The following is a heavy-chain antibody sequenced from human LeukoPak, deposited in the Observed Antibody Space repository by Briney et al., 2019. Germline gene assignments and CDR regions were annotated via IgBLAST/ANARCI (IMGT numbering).Heavy chain of an antibody. CDR3: TRSPRDGYHDAFDI. D-gene: IGHD5-24*01. V-gene: IGHV5-51*01. CDR2: IYPGDSET. J-gene: IGHJ3*02. CDR1: GYTFATYW. Sequence: GESLKISCQGSGYTFATYWFAWVRQMPGEGREWMGIIYPGDSETRYSPSFQGQVTISADKSITTAYLQWGRLKASDTAMYYCTRSPRDGYHDAFDIWGQGTMVTVFS.